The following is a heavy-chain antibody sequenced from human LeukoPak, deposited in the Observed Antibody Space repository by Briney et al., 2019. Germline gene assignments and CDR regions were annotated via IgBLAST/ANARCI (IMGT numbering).Heavy chain of an antibody. D-gene: IGHD3-22*01. Sequence: PSETLSLTCTVSGGSISSYYWSWIRQPPGKGLEWIGYIYYSGSTNYNPSLKSRDTISVDTSKNQFSLKLSSVTAADTAVYYCARGGRGYDSSGLFDYWGQGTLVTVSS. J-gene: IGHJ4*02. CDR2: IYYSGST. V-gene: IGHV4-59*01. CDR1: GGSISSYY. CDR3: ARGGRGYDSSGLFDY.